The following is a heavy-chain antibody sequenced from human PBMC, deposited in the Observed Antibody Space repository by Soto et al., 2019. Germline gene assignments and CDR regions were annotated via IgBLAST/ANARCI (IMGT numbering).Heavy chain of an antibody. Sequence: QVQLVHSGAEVKKPGSSVKVSCKASGGTFSSYTISWVRQAPGQGLEWMGRIIPIPGIANYAQKFQGRVTITADKSTNTAYMELSSLRAEDTAVYYCARDGRASIEVAGSYWYFDLWGRDTLVAVSS. V-gene: IGHV1-69*04. D-gene: IGHD6-19*01. CDR3: ARDGRASIEVAGSYWYFDL. J-gene: IGHJ2*01. CDR2: IIPIPGIA. CDR1: GGTFSSYT.